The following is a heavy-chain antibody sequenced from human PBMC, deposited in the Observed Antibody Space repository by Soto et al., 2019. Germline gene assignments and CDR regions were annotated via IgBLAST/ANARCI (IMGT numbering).Heavy chain of an antibody. CDR2: ISGSGASS. V-gene: IGHV3-23*01. CDR3: ARAPNYYDISDYPFIGIFDS. Sequence: PGGSLRLSCAVSGFTFSFYAMSWVRQTPGQGLEWVSTISGSGASSFYADSVKGRFTISRDNSKNTLYLQVNSLRAEDTALYYCARAPNYYDISDYPFIGIFDSWGQGSLVTVSS. D-gene: IGHD3-22*01. J-gene: IGHJ4*02. CDR1: GFTFSFYA.